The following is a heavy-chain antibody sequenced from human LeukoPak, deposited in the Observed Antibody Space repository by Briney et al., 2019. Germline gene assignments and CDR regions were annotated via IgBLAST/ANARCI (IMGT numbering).Heavy chain of an antibody. Sequence: SETLSLTCAVYGGSFSGYYCSWIRQPPGKGLEWIGEINHSGSTNYNPSLKSRVTISVDTSKNQFSLKLSSVTAADTAVYYCARGGGTVNPLDYWGQGTLVTVSS. J-gene: IGHJ4*02. CDR2: INHSGST. CDR3: ARGGGTVNPLDY. CDR1: GGSFSGYY. V-gene: IGHV4-34*01. D-gene: IGHD4-17*01.